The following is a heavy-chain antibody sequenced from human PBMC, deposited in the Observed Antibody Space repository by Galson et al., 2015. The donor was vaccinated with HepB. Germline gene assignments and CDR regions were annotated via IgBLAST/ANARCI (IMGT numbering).Heavy chain of an antibody. CDR3: ALTTGY. J-gene: IGHJ4*02. D-gene: IGHD4-17*01. Sequence: SLRLSCAASGFTFSSYAMHWVRQAPGKGLEWVAVISYDGSNKYYADSVKGRFTISRDNSKNTLYLQMNSLRAEDTAVYYCALTTGYWGQGTLVTVSS. CDR2: ISYDGSNK. CDR1: GFTFSSYA. V-gene: IGHV3-30-3*01.